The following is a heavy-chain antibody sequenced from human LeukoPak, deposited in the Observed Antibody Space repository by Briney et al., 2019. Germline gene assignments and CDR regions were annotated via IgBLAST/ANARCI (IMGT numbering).Heavy chain of an antibody. J-gene: IGHJ4*02. CDR2: ISSSSSYI. D-gene: IGHD3-3*01. CDR1: GFTFSSYS. CDR3: AITIFGVVQPIPYY. V-gene: IGHV3-21*01. Sequence: GGSLRLSCAASGFTFSSYSMNWVRQAPGKGLEWVSSISSSSSYIYYADSLKSRFTISRDNAKDSLYLQMNSLRAEDTAVYYCAITIFGVVQPIPYYWGQGTLVTVSS.